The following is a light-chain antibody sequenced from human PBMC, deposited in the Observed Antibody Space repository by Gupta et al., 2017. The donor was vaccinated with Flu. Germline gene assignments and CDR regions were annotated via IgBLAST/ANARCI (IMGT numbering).Light chain of an antibody. CDR2: VVS. J-gene: IGKJ1*01. Sequence: DIVMTQSPLSLPVTPGEPASTSCRSSQSLLHSNGYNYLDWYLQKPGQSPQLLIYVVSNRASGVPDRFSGSGSGTDFTLKISRVEAEDVGVYYCMQALQTPWTFGQGTKVEIK. V-gene: IGKV2-28*01. CDR1: QSLLHSNGYNY. CDR3: MQALQTPWT.